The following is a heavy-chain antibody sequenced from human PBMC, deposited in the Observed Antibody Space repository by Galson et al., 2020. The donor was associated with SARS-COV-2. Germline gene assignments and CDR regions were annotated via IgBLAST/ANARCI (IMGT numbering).Heavy chain of an antibody. J-gene: IGHJ6*02. CDR3: ASAYLAAYYYYGMDV. D-gene: IGHD2-2*02. CDR2: INPNSGGT. Sequence: ASVKVSCKASGYTFTGYYMHWVRQAPGQGLEWMGWINPNSGGTNYAQKFQGRVTMTRDTSISTAYMELSRLRSDDTAVYYCASAYLAAYYYYGMDVWGQGTTVTVSS. V-gene: IGHV1-2*02. CDR1: GYTFTGYY.